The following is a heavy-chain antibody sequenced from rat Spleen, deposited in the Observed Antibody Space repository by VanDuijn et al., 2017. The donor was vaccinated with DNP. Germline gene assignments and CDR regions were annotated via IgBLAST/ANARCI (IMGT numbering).Heavy chain of an antibody. D-gene: IGHD1-11*01. Sequence: EVQLVESGGGLVQPGRSLKLSCPASGFTFSDYAMAWARQAPGKGLEWVATISSYGLRTYYRDSVKGRFTISRDDTKGTLYLQMDSLRSDDTATYYCARDNYGTSGALDPWGQGTSVTVSS. J-gene: IGHJ4*01. CDR3: ARDNYGTSGALDP. V-gene: IGHV5-17*01. CDR1: GFTFSDYA. CDR2: ISSYGLRT.